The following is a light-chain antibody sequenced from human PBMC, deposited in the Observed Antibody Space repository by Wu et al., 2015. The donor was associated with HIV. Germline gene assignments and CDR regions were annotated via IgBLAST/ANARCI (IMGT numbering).Light chain of an antibody. CDR1: QTISSH. Sequence: DIQMTQSPSSLSASVEDRVTITCRASQTISSHLNWYQQKPGKAPVLLIYGASSLQSGVPSRFSGSGSGTEFTLTISSLQLEDFATYYCQQSYSTLVTFSQGTRLEI. CDR3: QQSYSTLVT. CDR2: GAS. V-gene: IGKV1-39*01. J-gene: IGKJ5*01.